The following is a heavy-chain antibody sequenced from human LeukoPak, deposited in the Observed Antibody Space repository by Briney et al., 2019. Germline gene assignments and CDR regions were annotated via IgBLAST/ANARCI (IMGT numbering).Heavy chain of an antibody. CDR3: AKDHDSSGSYYFDY. D-gene: IGHD3-22*01. CDR2: ISGSYGST. V-gene: IGHV3-23*01. J-gene: IGHJ4*02. Sequence: GGSLRLSCAGSGFTFSSYVMSWVRQAPGKGLEWVSAISGSYGSTYYADSVKGRFTISRDNSKNTLYLQMNSLRAEDSAVYYCAKDHDSSGSYYFDYWGQGTLVTVSS. CDR1: GFTFSSYV.